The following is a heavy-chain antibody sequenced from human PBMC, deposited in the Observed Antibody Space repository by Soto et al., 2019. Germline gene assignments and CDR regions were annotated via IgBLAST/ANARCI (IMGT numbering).Heavy chain of an antibody. D-gene: IGHD3-22*01. J-gene: IGHJ4*02. CDR3: VVDTSGLLDY. CDR2: LSDSGAYT. Sequence: GGSLRLSCAASGFSFSHHVMTWVRQAPGKGLEYVPSLSDSGAYTYYADSVRGRFTISRDNSKNTLYLEMNSLRAEDTAVYYCVVDTSGLLDYWGQGTQVTSPQ. CDR1: GFSFSHHV. V-gene: IGHV3-23*01.